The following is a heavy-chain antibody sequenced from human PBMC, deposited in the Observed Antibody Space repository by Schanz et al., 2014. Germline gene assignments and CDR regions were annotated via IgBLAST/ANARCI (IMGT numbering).Heavy chain of an antibody. Sequence: QVQLVESGGGLVKPGGSLRLSCAASGFTFSDYYMSWVRQAPGKGLEWVSYISSVGISKYYADPVKGRFTISRDSAKNSLYLQMNSLRAEDTAVFYCARGRGGNTGYEAADYWGQGTLVTVSS. V-gene: IGHV3-11*01. CDR1: GFTFSDYY. CDR3: ARGRGGNTGYEAADY. J-gene: IGHJ4*02. D-gene: IGHD5-12*01. CDR2: ISSVGISK.